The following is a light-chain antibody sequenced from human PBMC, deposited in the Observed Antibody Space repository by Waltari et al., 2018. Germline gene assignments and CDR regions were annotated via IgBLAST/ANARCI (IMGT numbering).Light chain of an antibody. CDR1: QAINNY. J-gene: IGKJ5*01. V-gene: IGKV1-33*01. Sequence: DIQMTQSPSSLSASVGDKVTITCQASQAINNYLNWYQQKPGEAPKLLIYDASILESGVPSRFSGRGSGTDFTLTISSLQPQDIATYYCQQYVNVPSVTFGQVTRLEI. CDR2: DAS. CDR3: QQYVNVPSVT.